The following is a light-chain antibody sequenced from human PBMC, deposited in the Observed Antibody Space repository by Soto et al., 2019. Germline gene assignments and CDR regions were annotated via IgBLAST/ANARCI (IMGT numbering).Light chain of an antibody. CDR1: QSVSSY. CDR2: GAS. Sequence: EIVLTQSPGTLSLSPGERATLSCRASQSVSSYVAWYQQKPGQAPRLLIYGASRRATGIPDRFSGSGSGTDFTLTISRLEPEDFAVYYCQQYESSPPTFGQGTKVEIK. V-gene: IGKV3-20*01. CDR3: QQYESSPPT. J-gene: IGKJ1*01.